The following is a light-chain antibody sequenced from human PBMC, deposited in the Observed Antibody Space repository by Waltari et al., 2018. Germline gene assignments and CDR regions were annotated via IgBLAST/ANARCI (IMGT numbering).Light chain of an antibody. V-gene: IGKV3-11*01. Sequence: EIVLTQSPATLSLSPGERATVSCRASQSVSDSLAWYQQRPGQAPRLIIHDTTTRATGIPARFRGSGSGTDFTLTISSLEPEDSAVYYCQQRANWPLTFGGGTKVEIK. CDR1: QSVSDS. CDR3: QQRANWPLT. CDR2: DTT. J-gene: IGKJ4*01.